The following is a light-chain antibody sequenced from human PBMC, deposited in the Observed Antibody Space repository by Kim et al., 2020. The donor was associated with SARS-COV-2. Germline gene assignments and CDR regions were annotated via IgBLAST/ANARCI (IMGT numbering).Light chain of an antibody. CDR2: GAS. V-gene: IGKV3-20*01. Sequence: SPGDRATLSCRASQTVDSAYLAWYQQRPGQPPRLLIYGASDRATGIPDRFSGSGSATDFTLTISRLEPEDFAVYYCQQYGTALLTFGGGTKVDIK. CDR1: QTVDSAY. CDR3: QQYGTALLT. J-gene: IGKJ4*01.